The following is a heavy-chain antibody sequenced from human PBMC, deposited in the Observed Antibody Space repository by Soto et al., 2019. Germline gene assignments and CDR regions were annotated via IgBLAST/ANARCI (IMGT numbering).Heavy chain of an antibody. CDR1: RFTFSRYN. CDR3: ARDLYGDYVFDY. Sequence: GGSLRLSCAASRFTFSRYNMNWVRQAPGKGLEWVSYISSSSTSIYYADSVKGRFTISRDNAKNSMYLQMKSLRDEDTAVYYCARDLYGDYVFDYWGQGTLVTVSS. V-gene: IGHV3-48*02. J-gene: IGHJ4*02. D-gene: IGHD4-17*01. CDR2: ISSSSTSI.